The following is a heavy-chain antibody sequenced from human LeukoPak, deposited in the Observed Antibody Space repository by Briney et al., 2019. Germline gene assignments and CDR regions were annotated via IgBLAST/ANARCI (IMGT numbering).Heavy chain of an antibody. CDR1: GYTFTGYY. D-gene: IGHD4-17*01. CDR2: INPNSGGT. CDR3: ARFSPDENHGDYAFDY. J-gene: IGHJ4*02. Sequence: EASVKVSCKASGYTFTGYYMHWVRQAPGQGLEWMGWINPNSGGTNYAQKFQGRVTMTRDTSISTAYMELSRLTSEDTALYYCARFSPDENHGDYAFDYWGQGTLVTVSS. V-gene: IGHV1-2*02.